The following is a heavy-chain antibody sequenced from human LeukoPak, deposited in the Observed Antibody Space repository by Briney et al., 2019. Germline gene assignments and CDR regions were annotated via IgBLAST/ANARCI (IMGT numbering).Heavy chain of an antibody. J-gene: IGHJ4*02. D-gene: IGHD5-24*01. CDR1: GFTFTKYW. Sequence: LPGGSLRLSCAASGFTFTKYWMHWVRQGPGRGLVWVSYISSRSSIIYYADSVKGRFTISRDNAKNSLYLQMDSLTAEDTAVYYCARDPERGDAYNFDYWGQGTLVTVSS. CDR2: ISSRSSII. V-gene: IGHV3-48*04. CDR3: ARDPERGDAYNFDY.